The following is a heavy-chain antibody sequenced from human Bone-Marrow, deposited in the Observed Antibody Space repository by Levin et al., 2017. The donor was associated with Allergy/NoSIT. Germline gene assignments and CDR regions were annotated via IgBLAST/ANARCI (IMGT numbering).Heavy chain of an antibody. D-gene: IGHD4/OR15-4a*01. V-gene: IGHV3-23*01. Sequence: QSGGSLRLSCAASGFNFNNYDMTWVRQAPGKGLEWVSVITASGSITYYADSVKGRFTISRDNSNNTLHLRMNSLTAEDTAIYYCVKGRDYIPRDVFDTWGQGTMVTVSS. CDR1: GFNFNNYD. CDR3: VKGRDYIPRDVFDT. J-gene: IGHJ3*02. CDR2: ITASGSIT.